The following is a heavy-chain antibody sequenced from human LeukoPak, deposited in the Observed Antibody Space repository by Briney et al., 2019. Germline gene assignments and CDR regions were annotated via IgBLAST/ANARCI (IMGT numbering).Heavy chain of an antibody. CDR3: ARVAYGDPARFDI. V-gene: IGHV1-69*01. CDR2: IIPIFGTA. J-gene: IGHJ3*02. D-gene: IGHD4-17*01. Sequence: SAKVSCKASGGTFSSYAISWVRQAPGQGLEWMGGIIPIFGTANYAQKFQGRVTITADESTSTAYMELSSLRSEDTAVYYCARVAYGDPARFDIWGQGTMVTVSS. CDR1: GGTFSSYA.